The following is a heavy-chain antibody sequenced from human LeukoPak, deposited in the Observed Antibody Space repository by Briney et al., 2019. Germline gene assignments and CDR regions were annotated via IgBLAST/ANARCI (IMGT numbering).Heavy chain of an antibody. J-gene: IGHJ5*02. V-gene: IGHV3-30*02. CDR3: ARDSSGWSNWFDP. CDR1: GFTFSSYG. CDR2: IRYDGSNK. Sequence: PGGSLRLSCAASGFTFSSYGMHWVRQAPGKGLEWVAFIRYDGSNKYYADSVKGRFTISRDNAKNSLYLQMNSLRAEDTAVYYCARDSSGWSNWFDPWGQGTLVTVSS. D-gene: IGHD6-19*01.